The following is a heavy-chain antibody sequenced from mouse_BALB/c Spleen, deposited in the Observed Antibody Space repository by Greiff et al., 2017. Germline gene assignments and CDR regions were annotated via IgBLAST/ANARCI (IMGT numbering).Heavy chain of an antibody. CDR3: ARKEDYRSAWFAY. CDR1: GFSLTSYG. CDR2: IWAGGST. Sequence: VQLVESGPGLVAPSQSLSITCTVSGFSLTSYGVHWVRQPPGKGLEWLGVIWAGGSTNYNSALMSRLSISKDNSKSQVFLKMNSLQTDDTAMYYCARKEDYRSAWFAYWGQGTLVTVSA. J-gene: IGHJ3*01. V-gene: IGHV2-9*02. D-gene: IGHD2-14*01.